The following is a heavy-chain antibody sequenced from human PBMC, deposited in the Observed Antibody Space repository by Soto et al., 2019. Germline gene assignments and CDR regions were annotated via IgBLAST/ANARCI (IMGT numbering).Heavy chain of an antibody. Sequence: QVQLQESGPGLVKPSETLSLTCTVSGGSISRYYWSWIRQPPGKGLEWIGYISDSGSTDYNPSLRSRVTISVDTSKNQFSLKLSSVTDADTAVYYCARHYYTDPFDYWGQGTLVTVSS. CDR2: ISDSGST. CDR3: ARHYYTDPFDY. V-gene: IGHV4-59*08. D-gene: IGHD3-22*01. CDR1: GGSISRYY. J-gene: IGHJ4*02.